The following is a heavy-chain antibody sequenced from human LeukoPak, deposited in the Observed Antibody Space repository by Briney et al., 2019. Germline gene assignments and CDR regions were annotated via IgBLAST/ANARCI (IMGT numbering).Heavy chain of an antibody. V-gene: IGHV3-11*06. CDR1: RFTFSSAW. CDR2: ISTSSTYT. Sequence: GGSLRPSCAASRFTFSSAWMSWVRQAPGKGLEWVSYISTSSTYTNYADSVKGRFTISRDDAKNSLYLQMNSLRAEDTAVYYCARAVAANRRFDYWGQGTLLTVSS. D-gene: IGHD6-19*01. CDR3: ARAVAANRRFDY. J-gene: IGHJ4*02.